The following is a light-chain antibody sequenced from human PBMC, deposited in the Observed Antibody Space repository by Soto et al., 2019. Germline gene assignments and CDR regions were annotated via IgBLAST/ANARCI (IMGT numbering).Light chain of an antibody. CDR2: GAS. CDR1: QSVSKY. V-gene: IGKV3-20*01. J-gene: IGKJ1*01. Sequence: ERVLIPVPCTPCLYSSGGAPPSSRASQSVSKYLAWYQQKPGQAPRLLIYGASSRATGIPDSFSGSGSGTDFTLTISRLEPEDFAVYYCQQYGGSPQTFGQGTKV. CDR3: QQYGGSPQT.